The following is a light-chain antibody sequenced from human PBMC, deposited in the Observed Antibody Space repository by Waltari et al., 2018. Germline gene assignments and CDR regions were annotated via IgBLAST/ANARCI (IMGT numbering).Light chain of an antibody. CDR3: MQGTNWPYT. V-gene: IGKV2-30*02. J-gene: IGKJ2*01. CDR1: QSLVHSNGNTH. CDR2: RVF. Sequence: DVEVTQSPLPLPVTLGQPASISCTSRQSLVHSNGNTHLTWFQQRPGQSPRRLIYRVFNRDSGVPDRFSGSGSGTDFTLKISRVEAEDVGVYYCMQGTNWPYTFGQGTKLDIK.